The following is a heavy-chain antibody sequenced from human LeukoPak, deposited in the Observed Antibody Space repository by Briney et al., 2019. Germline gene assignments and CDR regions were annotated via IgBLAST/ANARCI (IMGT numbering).Heavy chain of an antibody. Sequence: SETLSLTCTVSGGSISSYCWSWIRQPAGKGLEWIGRIYTSGSTNYNPSLKSRVTMSVDTSKNQFSLKLTSVTAADTAVYYCAREDYYGSGSPRYYFDYWGQGTLVTVSS. V-gene: IGHV4-4*07. CDR1: GGSISSYC. J-gene: IGHJ4*02. CDR2: IYTSGST. D-gene: IGHD3-10*01. CDR3: AREDYYGSGSPRYYFDY.